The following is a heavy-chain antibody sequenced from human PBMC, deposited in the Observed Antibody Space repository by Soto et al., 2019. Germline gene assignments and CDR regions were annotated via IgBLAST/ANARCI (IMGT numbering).Heavy chain of an antibody. Sequence: ASVKVSCKGSGYTFARYGVSWVRQAPGQGLEWMGWISLYNGNTNYARKVQGRVTITADTSTSTAYMELSSLRSDDTAVYYCARELQGLYYFDYWGQGTLVTVSS. D-gene: IGHD4-4*01. CDR3: ARELQGLYYFDY. CDR1: GYTFARYG. V-gene: IGHV1-18*01. CDR2: ISLYNGNT. J-gene: IGHJ4*02.